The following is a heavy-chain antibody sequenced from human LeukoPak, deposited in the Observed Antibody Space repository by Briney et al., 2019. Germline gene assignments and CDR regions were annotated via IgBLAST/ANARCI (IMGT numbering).Heavy chain of an antibody. CDR2: IRYDGSNK. V-gene: IGHV3-30*02. J-gene: IGHJ4*02. CDR1: GFTFSSYG. Sequence: TGGSLRLSCAASGFTFSSYGMHWVRQAPGKGLEWVAFIRYDGSNKYYADSVKGRFTISRDNSKNTLYLLMNSLRAEDTAVYYCAKGRDYYGVVGVTSDYWGQGTLVTVSS. D-gene: IGHD1-26*01. CDR3: AKGRDYYGVVGVTSDY.